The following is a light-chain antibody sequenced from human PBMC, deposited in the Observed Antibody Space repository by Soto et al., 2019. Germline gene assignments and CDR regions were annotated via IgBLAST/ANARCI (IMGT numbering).Light chain of an antibody. V-gene: IGKV3-15*01. CDR3: HQYNNGPPLT. CDR1: QSVSTN. CDR2: SAA. J-gene: IGKJ4*01. Sequence: EIVMTQSPATLSVSPGERATLSCRASQSVSTNLAWYQQKPGQAPRLLIHSAATRATGVPARFSGSGSGTEFTLTISSLQCDDFALYYCHQYNNGPPLTFGGGTKVEIK.